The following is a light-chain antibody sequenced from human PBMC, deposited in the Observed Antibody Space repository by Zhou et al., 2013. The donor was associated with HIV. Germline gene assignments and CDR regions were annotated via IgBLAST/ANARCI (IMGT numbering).Light chain of an antibody. Sequence: DIVMTQSPLSLPVTPGEPASISCRSSQSLLSSNGYNYLDWFLQKPGQSPQLLIYLGSNRAPGVPDRFSGSGSGTDFTLKINRVEAGDAGIYYCMQAVQAPLTFGGGTKVEIK. V-gene: IGKV2-28*01. CDR2: LGS. CDR3: MQAVQAPLT. CDR1: QSLLSSNGYNY. J-gene: IGKJ4*01.